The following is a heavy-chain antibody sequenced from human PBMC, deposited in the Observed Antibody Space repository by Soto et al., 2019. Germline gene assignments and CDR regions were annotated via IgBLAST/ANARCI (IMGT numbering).Heavy chain of an antibody. D-gene: IGHD2-2*01. V-gene: IGHV4-30-2*06. CDR1: GPSIYIGAYF. CDR3: ARVPTP. J-gene: IGHJ5*02. Sequence: SETLSLTCSVSGPSIYIGAYFWSWIRQSPGKGREWIGHIHNSGSTYYNPSLKSRVTISVDRSKNQFSLKLSSVTAADTAVYYCARVPTPWGQGTLVTVSS. CDR2: IHNSGST.